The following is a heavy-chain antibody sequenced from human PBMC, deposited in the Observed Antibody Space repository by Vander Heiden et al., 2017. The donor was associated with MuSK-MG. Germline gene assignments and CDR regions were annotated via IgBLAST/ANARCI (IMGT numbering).Heavy chain of an antibody. D-gene: IGHD2-21*02. V-gene: IGHV4-59*01. CDR2: IYYSGST. Sequence: QVQLQESGPGLVKPSENLSLTCTVSGGSISSSYWSWIRQPPGKGLEWIGYIYYSGSTNYNPSLKSRVTISVDTSKNQFSLKLSSVTAADTAVYYCARRDSSLWYFDLWGRGTLVTVSS. CDR3: ARRDSSLWYFDL. CDR1: GGSISSSY. J-gene: IGHJ2*01.